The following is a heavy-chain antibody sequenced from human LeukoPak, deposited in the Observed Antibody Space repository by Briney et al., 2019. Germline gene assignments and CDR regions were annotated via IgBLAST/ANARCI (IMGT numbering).Heavy chain of an antibody. J-gene: IGHJ6*02. V-gene: IGHV1-2*02. CDR2: INPNSGGT. Sequence: ASVKVSCKASGYTFTGYYMHWVRQAPGQGLEWMGWINPNSGGTNYAQKFQGRVTMTRDTSISTAYMELSRLRSDGTAVYYCARGGPPPVKIRGMDVWGQGTTVTVSS. CDR1: GYTFTGYY. D-gene: IGHD2-2*01. CDR3: ARGGPPPVKIRGMDV.